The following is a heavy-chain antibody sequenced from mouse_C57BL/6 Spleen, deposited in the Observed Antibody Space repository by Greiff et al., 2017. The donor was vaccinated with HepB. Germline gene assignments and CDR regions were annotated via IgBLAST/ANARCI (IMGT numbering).Heavy chain of an antibody. Sequence: VQLQQSGPELVKPGASVKISCKASGYAFSSSWMNWVKQRPGKGLEWIGRIYPGDGDTNYNGKFKGKATLTADKSSSTAYMQLSSLTSEDSAVYFCAREAYYSNYVNAMDYWGQGTSVTVSS. CDR2: IYPGDGDT. CDR1: GYAFSSSW. CDR3: AREAYYSNYVNAMDY. J-gene: IGHJ4*01. V-gene: IGHV1-82*01. D-gene: IGHD2-5*01.